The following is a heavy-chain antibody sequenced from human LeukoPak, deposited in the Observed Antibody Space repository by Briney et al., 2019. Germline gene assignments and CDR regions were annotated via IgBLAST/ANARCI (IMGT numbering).Heavy chain of an antibody. V-gene: IGHV3-21*01. D-gene: IGHD6-13*01. CDR2: ISSSSSYI. CDR1: GFTVSSNY. CDR3: ATRRTAAKEIYWYFDL. J-gene: IGHJ2*01. Sequence: GGSLRLSCAASGFTVSSNYMSWVRQAPGKGLEWVSSISSSSSYIYYADSVKGRFTISRDNAKNSLYLQMNSLRAEDTAVYYCATRRTAAKEIYWYFDLWGRGTLVTVSS.